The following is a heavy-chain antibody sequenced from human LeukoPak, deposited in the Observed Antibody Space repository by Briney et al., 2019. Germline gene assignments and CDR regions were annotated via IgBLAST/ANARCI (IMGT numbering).Heavy chain of an antibody. Sequence: GGSLRLSCAASGFTFSSYAMSWVRQAPGKGLEWVSAISGSGGSTYYADSVKGRFTISRDNSKNTLYLQMNSLRAEDTAVYYCARGPYCGGDCYSDWGQGTLVTVSS. CDR2: ISGSGGST. J-gene: IGHJ4*02. D-gene: IGHD2-21*02. V-gene: IGHV3-23*01. CDR3: ARGPYCGGDCYSD. CDR1: GFTFSSYA.